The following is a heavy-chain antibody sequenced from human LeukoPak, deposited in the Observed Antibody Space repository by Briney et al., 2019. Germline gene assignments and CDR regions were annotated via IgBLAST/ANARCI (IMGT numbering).Heavy chain of an antibody. J-gene: IGHJ4*02. V-gene: IGHV3-30-3*01. CDR3: AGEGIAVAGVDY. Sequence: GRSLRLSCAASGFTFSSYTMHWVRQAPGKGLEWVAVISYDGGNKYYADSVKGRFTISRDNSKNTLYLQMNSLRAEDTAVYYCAGEGIAVAGVDYWGQGTLVTVSS. CDR2: ISYDGGNK. CDR1: GFTFSSYT. D-gene: IGHD6-13*01.